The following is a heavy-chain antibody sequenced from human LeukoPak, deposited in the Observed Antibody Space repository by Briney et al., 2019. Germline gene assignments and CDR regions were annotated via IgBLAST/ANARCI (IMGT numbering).Heavy chain of an antibody. D-gene: IGHD2-2*02. V-gene: IGHV1-69*04. CDR3: AREGGPTPYCSSTSCYIGRWLDY. J-gene: IGHJ4*02. Sequence: SVEVSCKASGGTFSSYAISWVRQAPGQGLEWMGRIIPIFGIANYAQKFQGRVTITADKSTSTAYMELSSLRSEDTAVYYCAREGGPTPYCSSTSCYIGRWLDYWGQGTLVTVSS. CDR2: IIPIFGIA. CDR1: GGTFSSYA.